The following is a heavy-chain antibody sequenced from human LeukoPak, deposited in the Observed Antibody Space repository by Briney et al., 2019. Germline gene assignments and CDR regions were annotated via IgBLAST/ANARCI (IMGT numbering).Heavy chain of an antibody. CDR2: IYSGGST. Sequence: GGSLRLSCAASGFTVSSNYMSWVRQAPGKGLEWVSVIYSGGSTYYADSVKGRFTISRDNSKNTLYLQMNSLRAEDTAVYYCAKDRNVGLDAIDVWGQGTLVTVSS. J-gene: IGHJ3*01. V-gene: IGHV3-66*01. D-gene: IGHD3-10*02. CDR3: AKDRNVGLDAIDV. CDR1: GFTVSSNY.